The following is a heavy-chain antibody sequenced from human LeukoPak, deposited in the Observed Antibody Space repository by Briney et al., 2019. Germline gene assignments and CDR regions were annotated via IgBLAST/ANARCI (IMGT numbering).Heavy chain of an antibody. CDR2: IYSGGST. J-gene: IGHJ4*02. CDR3: ARAQQWLLLFDY. D-gene: IGHD6-19*01. Sequence: GGSLRLSCAASGFTFSSYAMSWVRQAPGKGLEWVSVIYSGGSTYYADSVKGRFTISRDNSKNTLYLQMNSLRAEDTAVYYCARAQQWLLLFDYWGQGTLVTVSS. CDR1: GFTFSSYA. V-gene: IGHV3-53*01.